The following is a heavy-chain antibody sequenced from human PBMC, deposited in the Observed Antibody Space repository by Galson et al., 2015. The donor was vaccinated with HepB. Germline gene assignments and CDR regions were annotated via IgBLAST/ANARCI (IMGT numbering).Heavy chain of an antibody. J-gene: IGHJ6*02. Sequence: SLRLSCAASGLTFSSYAMHWVRQAPGKGLEWVAVISYDGSNKYYADSVKGRFTISRDNSKNTLYLQMNSLRAEDTAVYYCARDRDYSRLRWYYYYGMDVWGQGTTVTVSS. V-gene: IGHV3-30*04. CDR2: ISYDGSNK. CDR3: ARDRDYSRLRWYYYYGMDV. CDR1: GLTFSSYA. D-gene: IGHD4-11*01.